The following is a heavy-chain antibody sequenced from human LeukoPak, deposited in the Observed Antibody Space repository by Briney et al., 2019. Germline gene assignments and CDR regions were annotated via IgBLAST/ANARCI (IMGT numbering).Heavy chain of an antibody. J-gene: IGHJ4*02. D-gene: IGHD6-13*01. Sequence: SQTLSLTCAISGDSVSSNSAAWNWIRQSPSRGLEWLGRTYYRSKWYNDYAVSVKSRITINPDTSKNQFSLQLNSVTPEDTAVYYCARGLSLRGAAAAQPNFDYWGQGTLVTVSS. CDR1: GDSVSSNSAA. V-gene: IGHV6-1*01. CDR3: ARGLSLRGAAAAQPNFDY. CDR2: TYYRSKWYN.